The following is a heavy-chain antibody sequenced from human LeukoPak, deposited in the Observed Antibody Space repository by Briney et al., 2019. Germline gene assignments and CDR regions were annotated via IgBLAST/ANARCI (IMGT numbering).Heavy chain of an antibody. CDR2: IYSGGST. J-gene: IGHJ6*03. Sequence: GGSLRLSCAASGFAVSANYMSWVRQAPGKGLEWVSLIYSGGSTYYADSVKGRFTISRDNSKNSLYLQMNSLRAEDTAVYYCARDEGSISGKSYYYYYMDVWGKGTTVTVSS. CDR3: ARDEGSISGKSYYYYYMDV. CDR1: GFAVSANY. V-gene: IGHV3-53*01. D-gene: IGHD1-20*01.